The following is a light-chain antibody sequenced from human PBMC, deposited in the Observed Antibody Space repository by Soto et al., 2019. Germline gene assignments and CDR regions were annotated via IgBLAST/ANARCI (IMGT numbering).Light chain of an antibody. V-gene: IGLV2-8*01. J-gene: IGLJ1*01. CDR1: SSDVGYYDY. CDR3: SSYAGSNNVV. Sequence: QSALTQPPSASGFPGQSVTISCTGTSSDVGYYDYASWYQQHPGKAPKLVIYEVTKRPSGVPDRVSASKSGNTASLTVSGLRAEDEADYYCSSYAGSNNVVFGSGTKLTVL. CDR2: EVT.